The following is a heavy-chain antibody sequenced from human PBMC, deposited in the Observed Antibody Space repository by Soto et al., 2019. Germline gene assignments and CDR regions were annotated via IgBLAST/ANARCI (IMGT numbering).Heavy chain of an antibody. V-gene: IGHV3-21*06. CDR2: IDARSNYI. CDR3: VRENEMAGATSAFEY. J-gene: IGHJ4*02. Sequence: VQLVESGGGLVQPGGSLRLSCAASGFKFNSYSMIWVRQAPQKGLEWVSLIDARSNYIYYADSVKGRFTISRDNARNSLYLQMDSLRVEDTAVYYCVRENEMAGATSAFEYWGQGTPVTVSS. CDR1: GFKFNSYS. D-gene: IGHD1-26*01.